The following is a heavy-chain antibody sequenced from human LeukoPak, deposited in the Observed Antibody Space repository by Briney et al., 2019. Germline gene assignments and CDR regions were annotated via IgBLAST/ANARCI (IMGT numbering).Heavy chain of an antibody. Sequence: NRSETLSLTCTVSGGSFSSNYWNWIRQPPGKGPEWIGYIYTSGSTNYNPSLKSRLTISVDMSKNQFSLKLSSVTAADTAVYFCARQAPSYYDSSFDFWGQGTVVTVSS. CDR2: IYTSGST. V-gene: IGHV4-4*09. J-gene: IGHJ4*02. CDR1: GGSFSSNY. CDR3: ARQAPSYYDSSFDF. D-gene: IGHD3-22*01.